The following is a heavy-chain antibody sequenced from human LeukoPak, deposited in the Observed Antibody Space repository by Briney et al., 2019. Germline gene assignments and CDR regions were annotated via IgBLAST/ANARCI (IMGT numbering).Heavy chain of an antibody. CDR1: GFPFRAFD. V-gene: IGHV3-73*01. D-gene: IGHD2/OR15-2a*01. CDR2: IKTMGEQYDI. J-gene: IGHJ4*02. CDR3: VRRDCNSFKCFFLDY. Sequence: PGGSMRLSCVASGFPFRAFDVQWVRQASGGGLEWVGRIKTMGEQYDIANGGSVKGRFRISRDASTNTAFLRMDSLRTEETAVYYCVRRDCNSFKCFFLDYWGQAILVSVSS.